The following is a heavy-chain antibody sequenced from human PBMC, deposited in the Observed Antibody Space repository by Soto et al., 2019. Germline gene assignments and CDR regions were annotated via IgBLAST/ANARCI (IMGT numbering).Heavy chain of an antibody. D-gene: IGHD6-13*01. CDR2: ISYDGSNK. CDR3: AIAGYSSSWYSDY. Sequence: QVQLVESGGGVVQPGRSLRLSCAASGFTFSSYGMHWVRQAPGKGLEWVAVISYDGSNKYYADSVKGRFTISRDNSKNTLYLQMNSLRAEDTAVYYCAIAGYSSSWYSDYWGQGTLVTVSS. J-gene: IGHJ4*02. V-gene: IGHV3-30*03. CDR1: GFTFSSYG.